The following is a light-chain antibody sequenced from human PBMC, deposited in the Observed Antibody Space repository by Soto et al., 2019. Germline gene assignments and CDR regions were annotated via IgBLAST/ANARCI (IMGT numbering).Light chain of an antibody. V-gene: IGKV1-39*01. CDR1: QSISTY. CDR3: QQIYSTPMA. CDR2: AAS. Sequence: DIQMTPSPSSLSASVGDRVTITCRASQSISTYLNWYQQKPGKVPKLLIYAASSLQSGVPSRFSGSGSATDFTLTIIIWQQEDFAARYRQQIYSTPMAFCQGTRLE. J-gene: IGKJ5*01.